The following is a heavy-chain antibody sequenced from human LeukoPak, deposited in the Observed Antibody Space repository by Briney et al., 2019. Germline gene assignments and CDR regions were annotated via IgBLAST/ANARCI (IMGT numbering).Heavy chain of an antibody. D-gene: IGHD3-22*01. CDR1: GFTFSSYG. CDR2: IWYDGSNK. J-gene: IGHJ4*02. CDR3: ARERDYDSSSFDH. V-gene: IGHV3-33*01. Sequence: PGRSLRLSCAASGFTFSSYGMHWVRQAPGKGLGWVAVIWYDGSNKYYADSVKGRFTISRDNSKNTLYLQMNSLRAEHTAVYYCARERDYDSSSFDHWGQGTLVTVSS.